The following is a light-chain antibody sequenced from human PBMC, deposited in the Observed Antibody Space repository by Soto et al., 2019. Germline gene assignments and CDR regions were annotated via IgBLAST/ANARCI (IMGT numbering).Light chain of an antibody. Sequence: DIPMTQSPSSLSASVGARVSITCQASQDIRTSLSWFQHKPGRAPKLLIYDASYLETGVPSRFRGSGSGTDFTFTITSLQPEDIATYYCQHYNNLPPFTFGPGTIVDIK. CDR2: DAS. CDR3: QHYNNLPPFT. CDR1: QDIRTS. V-gene: IGKV1-33*01. J-gene: IGKJ3*01.